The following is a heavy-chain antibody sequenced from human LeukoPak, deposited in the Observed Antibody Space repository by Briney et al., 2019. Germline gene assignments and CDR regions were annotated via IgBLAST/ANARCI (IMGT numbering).Heavy chain of an antibody. D-gene: IGHD6-19*01. J-gene: IGHJ5*02. CDR3: ARDSIAVGRGMFDP. V-gene: IGHV1-58*02. CDR1: GFTFTSSA. CDR2: IVVGSGNT. Sequence: GASVKVSCKASGFTFTSSAMQWVRQARGQRLEWIGWIVVGSGNTNYAQKFQERVTTTRDMSTSTAYMELSSLRSEDTAVYYCARDSIAVGRGMFDPWGQGTLVTVSS.